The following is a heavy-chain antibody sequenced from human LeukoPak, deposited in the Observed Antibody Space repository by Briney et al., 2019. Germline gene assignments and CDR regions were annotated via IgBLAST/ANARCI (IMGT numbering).Heavy chain of an antibody. J-gene: IGHJ4*02. CDR2: IYHSGNT. V-gene: IGHV4-38-2*01. Sequence: PSETLSLTCAVSGYSISSGYYWGWIRQPPGKGLEWIGSIYHSGNTFCNPSLKSRLTISVDRSQNQFSLKLSSVTAADTAVYYCARGRGNRKFDYWGQGTLVTVSS. CDR1: GYSISSGYY. CDR3: ARGRGNRKFDY. D-gene: IGHD4-23*01.